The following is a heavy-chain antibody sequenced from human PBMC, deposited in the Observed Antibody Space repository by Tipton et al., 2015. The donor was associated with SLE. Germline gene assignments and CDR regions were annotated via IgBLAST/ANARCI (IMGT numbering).Heavy chain of an antibody. Sequence: TLSLTCTVSGGSINNYYWSWIRQPAGKGLEWIGHIYTSGSTDYNPSLKSRVTISVDTSKNQFSLKLNSVTAADTAMYYCARDGIVALIHYFDLWAQGTLVTVSS. D-gene: IGHD6-13*01. CDR2: IYTSGST. CDR3: ARDGIVALIHYFDL. J-gene: IGHJ4*02. CDR1: GGSINNYY. V-gene: IGHV4-4*07.